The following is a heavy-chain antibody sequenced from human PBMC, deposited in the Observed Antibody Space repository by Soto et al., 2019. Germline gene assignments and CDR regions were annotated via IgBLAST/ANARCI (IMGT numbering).Heavy chain of an antibody. D-gene: IGHD3-22*01. CDR1: GGPYGKYS. J-gene: IGHJ4*02. CDR2: IIPIFDIT. V-gene: IGHV1-69*02. Sequence: SVTVSCKASGGPYGKYSISWVRQAPGQALEWMGRIIPIFDITNYAQKFQGRVTFTADKSTSTVYMDLSSLRSDDTAVYYCARSLLGDYYDSDGLDNWGQGTLVTVSS. CDR3: ARSLLGDYYDSDGLDN.